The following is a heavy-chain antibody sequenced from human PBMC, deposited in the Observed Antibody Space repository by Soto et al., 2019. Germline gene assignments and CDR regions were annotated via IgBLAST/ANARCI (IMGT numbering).Heavy chain of an antibody. CDR3: ARDRQWLVPHGSFDY. CDR2: IIPIFGTA. Sequence: ASVKVSCKASGGTFSSYAISWVRQAPGQGIEWMGGIIPIFGTANYAQKFQGRVTITADESTSTAYMELSSLRSEDTAVYYCARDRQWLVPHGSFDYWGQGTLVTVSS. CDR1: GGTFSSYA. J-gene: IGHJ4*02. V-gene: IGHV1-69*13. D-gene: IGHD6-19*01.